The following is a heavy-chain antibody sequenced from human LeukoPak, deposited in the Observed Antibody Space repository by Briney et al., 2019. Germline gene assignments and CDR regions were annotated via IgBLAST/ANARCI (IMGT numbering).Heavy chain of an antibody. Sequence: GGSLRLSCAASGLTFASAWMGWVRNLPGRGLEWVGRIKSTVDGEATAYAVSVKGRAIISRDDSKNTVSLQIDNVQTEDTAVYHSTVISGWHFDSWGQGNQVTVSS. D-gene: IGHD6-19*01. CDR3: TVISGWHFDS. V-gene: IGHV3-15*01. CDR2: IKSTVDGEAT. CDR1: GLTFASAW. J-gene: IGHJ4*02.